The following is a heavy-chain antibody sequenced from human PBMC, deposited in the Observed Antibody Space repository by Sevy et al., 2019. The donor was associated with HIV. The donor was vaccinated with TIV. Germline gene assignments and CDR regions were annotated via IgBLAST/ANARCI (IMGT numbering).Heavy chain of an antibody. V-gene: IGHV1-18*01. Sequence: ASVKVSCKASGYTFSSNGIAWVRQAPGQGPQWMGWIGVYNGNSNYAQNLRDRVTMTTDTSTSTAYMELKSLRSDDTAVYYCARVPTYYFGSGTYFDYWGQGTLVTVSS. CDR2: IGVYNGNS. J-gene: IGHJ4*02. D-gene: IGHD3-10*01. CDR3: ARVPTYYFGSGTYFDY. CDR1: GYTFSSNG.